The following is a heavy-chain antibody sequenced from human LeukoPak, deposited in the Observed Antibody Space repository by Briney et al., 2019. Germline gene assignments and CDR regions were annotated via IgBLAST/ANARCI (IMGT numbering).Heavy chain of an antibody. V-gene: IGHV3-21*01. D-gene: IGHD2/OR15-2a*01. Sequence: GGSLRLSCAASGFTFSDYAMIWVRQAPGKGLEWVSSISSSGRYIYYADSVKGRFTISRDSAQNSLYLQMNSLRAEDTAVYHCGRGPKESHFDYWGQGTLVTVSS. CDR2: ISSSGRYI. CDR1: GFTFSDYA. CDR3: GRGPKESHFDY. J-gene: IGHJ4*02.